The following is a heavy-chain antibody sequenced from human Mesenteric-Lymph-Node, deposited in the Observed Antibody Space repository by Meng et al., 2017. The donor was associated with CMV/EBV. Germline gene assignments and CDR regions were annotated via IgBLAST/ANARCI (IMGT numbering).Heavy chain of an antibody. CDR1: GYSISSGYY. CDR3: ARYSSSFYYLEY. V-gene: IGHV4-38-2*02. J-gene: IGHJ4*02. D-gene: IGHD2-2*01. Sequence: SETLSLTCTVSGYSISSGYYWGWIRQPPGKGLEWIGGMYHSGYTYYNPSLKNRVTILVATSKNHFSLEMTSVTAADTAVYYCARYSSSFYYLEYWGPGTLVTVSS. CDR2: MYHSGYT.